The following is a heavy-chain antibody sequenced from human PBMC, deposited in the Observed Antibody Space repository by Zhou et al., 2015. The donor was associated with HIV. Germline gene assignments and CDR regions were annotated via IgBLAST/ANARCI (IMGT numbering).Heavy chain of an antibody. D-gene: IGHD2-2*01. CDR1: GYTFTSYY. CDR2: INPSGGST. Sequence: QVQLVQSGAEVKKPGASVKVSCKASGYTFTSYYMHWVRQAPGQGLEWMGIINPSGGSTSYAQKFQGRVTMTRDTSTSTVYMELSSLRSEDTAVYYCARGHCSSTSCYFVHNNYYYYGMDVWGQGP. V-gene: IGHV1-46*01. J-gene: IGHJ6*02. CDR3: ARGHCSSTSCYFVHNNYYYYGMDV.